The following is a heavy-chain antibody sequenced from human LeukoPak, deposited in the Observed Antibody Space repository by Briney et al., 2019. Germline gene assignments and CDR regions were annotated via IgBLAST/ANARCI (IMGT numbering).Heavy chain of an antibody. J-gene: IGHJ3*02. CDR2: IYYSGST. CDR3: AIDSYSYFHAFDI. V-gene: IGHV4-31*03. D-gene: IGHD4-11*01. Sequence: SETLSLTCTVSGGSISSGGYYWSWIRQHPGKGLEWIGYIYYSGSTYYNPSLMSRLTISLDTSKNQFSLKLSSVTAADTAVYYCAIDSYSYFHAFDIWGQGTMVTVSS. CDR1: GGSISSGGYY.